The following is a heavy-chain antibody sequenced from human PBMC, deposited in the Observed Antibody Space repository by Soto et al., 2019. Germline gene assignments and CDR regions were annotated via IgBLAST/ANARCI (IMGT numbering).Heavy chain of an antibody. D-gene: IGHD3-22*01. Sequence: QLQLQESGPGLVKPSETLSLTCTVSGGSISSSSYYWVWIRQPPGKGLEWIGSIYYSGSTYYNPSLKSRVTITVNTSKNKCSLKLSSVTAADTAVYYYARHSSGYYRDAFDIWGQGTMVTVSS. CDR3: ARHSSGYYRDAFDI. CDR2: IYYSGST. V-gene: IGHV4-39*01. CDR1: GGSISSSSYY. J-gene: IGHJ3*02.